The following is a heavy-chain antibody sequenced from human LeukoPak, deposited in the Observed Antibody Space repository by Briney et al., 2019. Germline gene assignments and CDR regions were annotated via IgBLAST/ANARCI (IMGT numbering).Heavy chain of an antibody. CDR2: IGTAGDT. V-gene: IGHV3-13*01. Sequence: QPWGSLRLSCAASGFTFSSYDMHWVRQATGKGLEWVSAIGTAGDTYYPGSVKGRFTISRENAKNSLYLQMNSLRAGDTAVYYCARGDYYGSGSYYNENWFDPWGQGTLVTVSS. J-gene: IGHJ5*02. D-gene: IGHD3-10*01. CDR3: ARGDYYGSGSYYNENWFDP. CDR1: GFTFSSYD.